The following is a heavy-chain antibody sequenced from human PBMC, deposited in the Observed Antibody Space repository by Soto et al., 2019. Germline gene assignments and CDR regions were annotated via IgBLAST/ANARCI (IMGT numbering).Heavy chain of an antibody. V-gene: IGHV1-24*01. CDR1: GYTLTELS. CDR3: ATTVYSSGRFYGMDV. D-gene: IGHD6-19*01. Sequence: GASVKVSCKVSGYTLTELSMHCVRQAPGKGLEWMGGFDPEDGETIYAQKFQGRVTMTEDTSTDTAYMELSSLRSEDTAVYYCATTVYSSGRFYGMDVWGQGTTVTVSS. J-gene: IGHJ6*02. CDR2: FDPEDGET.